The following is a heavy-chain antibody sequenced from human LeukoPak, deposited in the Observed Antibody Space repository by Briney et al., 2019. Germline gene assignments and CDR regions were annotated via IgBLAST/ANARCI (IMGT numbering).Heavy chain of an antibody. D-gene: IGHD5-18*01. V-gene: IGHV1-69*13. CDR2: IIPIFGTA. Sequence: SVKVSCKASGGTFSSYAISWVRQAPGQGLEWMGGIIPIFGTANYAQKFQGRVTITADESTSTAYMELTSLRSADTAVYYCARSQGYSYGSSYWGQGTLVTVSS. J-gene: IGHJ4*02. CDR1: GGTFSSYA. CDR3: ARSQGYSYGSSY.